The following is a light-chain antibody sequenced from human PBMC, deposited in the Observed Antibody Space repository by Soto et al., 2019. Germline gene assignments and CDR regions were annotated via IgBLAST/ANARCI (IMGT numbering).Light chain of an antibody. V-gene: IGLV2-23*01. CDR3: CSYAGSSTV. Sequence: QSVLTQPASVSGSPGQSITISCTGTSSDVGSYNLVSWYQQHPGKAPKLMIYEGSKRPSGVSNRFSGSKSGNTASLTISGLQAEGEADYYCCSYAGSSTVFGTGTKVTVL. J-gene: IGLJ1*01. CDR1: SSDVGSYNL. CDR2: EGS.